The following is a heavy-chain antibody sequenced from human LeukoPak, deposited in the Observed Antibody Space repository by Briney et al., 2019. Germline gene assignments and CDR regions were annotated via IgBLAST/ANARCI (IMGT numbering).Heavy chain of an antibody. D-gene: IGHD3-3*01. J-gene: IGHJ5*02. CDR2: ISSSSSYI. CDR1: GFTFSSYT. V-gene: IGHV3-21*01. CDR3: ARDGHYDFWSGYPKQYNWFDP. Sequence: GGSLRLSCAASGFTFSSYTMNWVRQAPGKGLEWVSSISSSSSYIYYADSVKGRFTISRDNAKNSLYLQMNSLRAEDTAVYYCARDGHYDFWSGYPKQYNWFDPWGQGTLVTVSS.